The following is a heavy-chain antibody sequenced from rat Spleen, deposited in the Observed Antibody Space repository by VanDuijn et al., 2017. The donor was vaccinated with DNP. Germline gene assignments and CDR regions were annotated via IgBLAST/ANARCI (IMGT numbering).Heavy chain of an antibody. Sequence: EVTLVESGGGLVQPGRSLKLSCATSGFNFNDYWMGWVRQAPGKGLECIGQINKDSRTIKYSPSVKDKFTISRDNVQNTLYLQMSKLGSEDTAIYYCVREDKGVNAWGQGVSVTVSS. CDR3: VREDKGVNA. J-gene: IGHJ4*01. V-gene: IGHV4-2*01. D-gene: IGHD1-1*01. CDR2: INKDSRTI. CDR1: GFNFNDYW.